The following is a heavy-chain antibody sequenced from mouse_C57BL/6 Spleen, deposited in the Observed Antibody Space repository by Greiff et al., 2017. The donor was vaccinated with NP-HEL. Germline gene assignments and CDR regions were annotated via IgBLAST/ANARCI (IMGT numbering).Heavy chain of an antibody. Sequence: QVQLKESGPELVKPGASVKISCKASGYAFSSSWMNWVKQRPGKGLEWIGRIYPGDGDTNYNGKFKGKATLTADKASSTAYMQLSSLTSEDSAVYFCAREGWDGTYWGQGTLVTVST. D-gene: IGHD1-1*02. V-gene: IGHV1-82*01. J-gene: IGHJ3*01. CDR1: GYAFSSSW. CDR3: AREGWDGTY. CDR2: IYPGDGDT.